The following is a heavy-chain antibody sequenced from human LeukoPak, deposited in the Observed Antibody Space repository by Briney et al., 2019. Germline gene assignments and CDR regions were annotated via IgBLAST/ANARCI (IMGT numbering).Heavy chain of an antibody. CDR3: AKGRGPSGERSEFDY. V-gene: IGHV3-23*01. CDR1: AFTYSSYA. D-gene: IGHD1-26*01. J-gene: IGHJ4*02. Sequence: GGSLRLSCAASAFTYSSYAMSWDRQAPGKGLEGGSAISGSGGSTYYSDSVKGRFTISRDNSKNTLYLQMNSLRAEDTAVYYCAKGRGPSGERSEFDYWGQGTLVTVSS. CDR2: ISGSGGST.